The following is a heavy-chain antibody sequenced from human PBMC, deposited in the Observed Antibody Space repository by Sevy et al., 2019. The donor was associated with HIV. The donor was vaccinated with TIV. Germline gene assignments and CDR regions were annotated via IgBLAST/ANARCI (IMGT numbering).Heavy chain of an antibody. D-gene: IGHD1-26*01. CDR1: GFTFSSYA. Sequence: GGSLRLSCEASGFTFSSYAMHWVRQAPGKGLEWVAVISYDEIRKDYADSVKGRFTISRDISKNTLYLQMNSLRAEDTAVYYCARDLPHLLPWELSRGSDYWGQGTLVTVSS. V-gene: IGHV3-30*04. CDR3: ARDLPHLLPWELSRGSDY. J-gene: IGHJ4*02. CDR2: ISYDEIRK.